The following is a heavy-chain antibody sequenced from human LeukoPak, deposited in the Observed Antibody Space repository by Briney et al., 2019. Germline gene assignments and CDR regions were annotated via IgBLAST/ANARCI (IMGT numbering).Heavy chain of an antibody. CDR1: GFTFSSYA. Sequence: PGGSLRLSCAASGFTFSSYAMHWVRQAPGKGLEWVAVISYDGSNKYYADSVKGRFTISRDNSKNTLYLQMNSLRAEDTAVYYCARDSLDLVDSSGWSRFDNWGQGTLVTVSS. CDR3: ARDSLDLVDSSGWSRFDN. CDR2: ISYDGSNK. D-gene: IGHD6-19*01. J-gene: IGHJ4*02. V-gene: IGHV3-30-3*01.